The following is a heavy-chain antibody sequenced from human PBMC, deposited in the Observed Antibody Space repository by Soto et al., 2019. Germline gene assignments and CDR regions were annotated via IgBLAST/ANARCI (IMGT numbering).Heavy chain of an antibody. J-gene: IGHJ4*02. V-gene: IGHV1-2*04. Sequence: EASVKVSCKASGYTFTSYYMHWVLQAPGQGLEWMGWINPNSGGTNYAQNFQGWVTMTRDTSISTAYMELSRLRSDDTAVYYCARTHCSSTRCYVGSWDYWGQGTLVTVS. CDR1: GYTFTSYY. CDR2: INPNSGGT. D-gene: IGHD2-2*01. CDR3: ARTHCSSTRCYVGSWDY.